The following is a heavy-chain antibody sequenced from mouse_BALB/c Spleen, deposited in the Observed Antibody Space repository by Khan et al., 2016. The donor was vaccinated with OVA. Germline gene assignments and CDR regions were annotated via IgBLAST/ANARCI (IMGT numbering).Heavy chain of an antibody. CDR2: IYPGDGRT. CDR1: GNTFRTYY. V-gene: IGHV1S56*01. J-gene: IGHJ1*01. CDR3: ALSYYGSFWYFDV. D-gene: IGHD1-1*01. Sequence: QVQLQQSGPELVKPGASVKMSCKASGNTFRTYYIHWVKQRPGQGLEWIGWIYPGDGRTKYNEKFKDKTTPSADKSSSIAYMLLSSLTSEDSAIYFCALSYYGSFWYFDVWGAGTTVTVSS.